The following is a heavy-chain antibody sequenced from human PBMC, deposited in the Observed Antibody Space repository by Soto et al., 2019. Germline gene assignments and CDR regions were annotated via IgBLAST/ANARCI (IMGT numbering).Heavy chain of an antibody. Sequence: EVQLVESGGGLIQPGGSLRLSCAASGFTVSSNYMSWVRQAPGQVLEWVSVIYSGGSTYYADSVKGRFTISRDNSKNTLYLQMNSLRAEDTAVYYCARGAGVSYQGGDYWGQGTLVTVSS. CDR2: IYSGGST. CDR1: GFTVSSNY. V-gene: IGHV3-53*01. J-gene: IGHJ4*02. CDR3: ARGAGVSYQGGDY. D-gene: IGHD1-26*01.